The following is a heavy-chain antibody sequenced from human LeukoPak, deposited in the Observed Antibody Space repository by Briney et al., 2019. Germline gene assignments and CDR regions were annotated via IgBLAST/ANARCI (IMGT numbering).Heavy chain of an antibody. J-gene: IGHJ4*02. CDR3: AKGSYYYDSSGYSPAPGD. CDR1: GFTFSNYA. D-gene: IGHD3-22*01. V-gene: IGHV3-23*01. CDR2: ISASGVTA. Sequence: GGSLRLSCAASGFTFSNYAMSWVRQAPGKGLEWVSAISASGVTAHYADSVKGRFTISRDNSKNTLYLQMNSLRAEDTAVYYCAKGSYYYDSSGYSPAPGDWGQGTLVTVSS.